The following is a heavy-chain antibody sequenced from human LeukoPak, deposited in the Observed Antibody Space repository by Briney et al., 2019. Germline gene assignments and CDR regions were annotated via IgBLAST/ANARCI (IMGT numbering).Heavy chain of an antibody. J-gene: IGHJ4*02. Sequence: GGSLRLSCAASGFAFSSYNMKWVRQAPGKGLEWVSSISSSSSYIYYADSVKGRFTISRDNAKNSLYLQMNSLRAEDTAVYYCARVSCSSTSCYTIDYWGQGTLVTVSS. CDR1: GFAFSSYN. CDR2: ISSSSSYI. D-gene: IGHD2-2*02. V-gene: IGHV3-21*01. CDR3: ARVSCSSTSCYTIDY.